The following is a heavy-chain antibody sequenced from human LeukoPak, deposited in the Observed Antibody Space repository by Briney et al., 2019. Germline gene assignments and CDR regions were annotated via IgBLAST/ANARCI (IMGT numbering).Heavy chain of an antibody. CDR3: ALGSIVGATDAFDI. CDR2: IYNSGYA. J-gene: IGHJ3*02. CDR1: GDSIRSYY. D-gene: IGHD1-26*01. Sequence: SETLSLTCTVSGDSIRSYYWNWIRQPPGKGLDWIGNIYNSGYANYSPSLKSRVTISVDTSKNQFSLKLSSVTAADTAVYYCALGSIVGATDAFDIWGQGTMVTVSS. V-gene: IGHV4-59*01.